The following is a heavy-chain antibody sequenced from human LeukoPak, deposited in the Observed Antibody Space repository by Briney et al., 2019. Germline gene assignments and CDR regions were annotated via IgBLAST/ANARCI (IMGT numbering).Heavy chain of an antibody. CDR2: ISGSGGST. CDR1: GFTFSSYA. Sequence: GGSLRLSCAASGFTFSSYAMSWVRQAPGKGLEWVSSISGSGGSTYYADSVKGRFTISRDNSKNTLYLQMNSLRAEDTAVYYCARRQGTCSSTSCYLGMDVWGQGTTVTVSS. CDR3: ARRQGTCSSTSCYLGMDV. J-gene: IGHJ6*02. D-gene: IGHD2-2*01. V-gene: IGHV3-23*01.